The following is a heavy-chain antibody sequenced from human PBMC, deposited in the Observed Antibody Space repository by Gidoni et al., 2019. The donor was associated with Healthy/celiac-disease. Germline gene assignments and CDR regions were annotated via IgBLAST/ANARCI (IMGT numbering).Heavy chain of an antibody. V-gene: IGHV3-33*01. CDR1: GFTFSSSG. Sequence: QVQLVESGGGVVQPGRSLRLSCAPSGFTFSSSGMHWVRQAPGKGLEWVAVIWYDGSNKYYADSVKGRFTISRDNSKNTLYLQMNSLRAEDTAVYYCARWAVVVPAARHYYGMDVWGQGTTVTVSS. CDR3: ARWAVVVPAARHYYGMDV. J-gene: IGHJ6*02. CDR2: IWYDGSNK. D-gene: IGHD2-2*01.